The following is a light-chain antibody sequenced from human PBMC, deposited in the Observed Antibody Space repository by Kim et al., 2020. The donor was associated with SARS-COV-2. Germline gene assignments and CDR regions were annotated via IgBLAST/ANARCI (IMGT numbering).Light chain of an antibody. CDR2: DVS. J-gene: IGLJ2*01. CDR3: CSYAGSYTVV. CDR1: SSDVGNYNY. V-gene: IGLV2-11*01. Sequence: GQWVTISCTGTSSDVGNYNYVSWYQHHPGKAPKLMIYDVSKRPSGVPDRFSGSKSGNTASLTISGLQAEDEADYYCCSYAGSYTVVFGGGTQLTVL.